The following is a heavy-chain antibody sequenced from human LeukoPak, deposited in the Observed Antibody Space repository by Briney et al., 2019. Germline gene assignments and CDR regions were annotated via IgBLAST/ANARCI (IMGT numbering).Heavy chain of an antibody. Sequence: SQTLSLTCTVSGGSISSGGYYWSWIRQHPGKDLEWIGYIYYSGSTYYNPSLKSRVTISVDTSKNQFSLKLSSVTAADTAVYYCARELTTVRPPDNWFDPWGQGTLVTVSS. V-gene: IGHV4-31*03. CDR1: GGSISSGGYY. D-gene: IGHD4-17*01. J-gene: IGHJ5*02. CDR3: ARELTTVRPPDNWFDP. CDR2: IYYSGST.